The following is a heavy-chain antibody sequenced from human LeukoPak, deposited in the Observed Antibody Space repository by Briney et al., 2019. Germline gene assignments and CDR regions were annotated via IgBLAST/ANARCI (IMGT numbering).Heavy chain of an antibody. CDR3: AKDEEGYSSSWSPFDY. D-gene: IGHD6-13*01. Sequence: GGSLRLSCAASGLTFSSYAMTWVRQAPGKGLEWVSGISGSGGTTYYAGSVKGRFTISRDNSKNTLYLQMNSLRAEDTAVYYCAKDEEGYSSSWSPFDYWGQGTLVTVSS. J-gene: IGHJ4*02. CDR2: ISGSGGTT. CDR1: GLTFSSYA. V-gene: IGHV3-23*01.